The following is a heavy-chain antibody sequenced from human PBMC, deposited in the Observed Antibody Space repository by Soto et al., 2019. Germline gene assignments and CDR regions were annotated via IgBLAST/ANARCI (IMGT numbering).Heavy chain of an antibody. CDR1: GFTFSSYA. V-gene: IGHV3-30-3*01. D-gene: IGHD3-22*01. Sequence: QVQLVESGGGVVQPGRSLRLSCAASGFTFSSYAMHWVRQAPGKGLEWVAVISYDGSNKYYADSVKGRFTISRDNSKNTLYLQMNSLRAEDTAVYYCARATMTPWDDLDYWGQGTLVTVSS. CDR2: ISYDGSNK. CDR3: ARATMTPWDDLDY. J-gene: IGHJ4*02.